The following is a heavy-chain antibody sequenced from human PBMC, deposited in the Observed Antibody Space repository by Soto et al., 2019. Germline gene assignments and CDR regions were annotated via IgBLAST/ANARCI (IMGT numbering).Heavy chain of an antibody. CDR1: GGTFSSYA. D-gene: IGHD3-9*01. Sequence: VASVKVSCKASGGTFSSYAISWVRQAPGQGLEWMGGIIPIFGTANYAQKFQGRVTITADESTSTAYMELSSLRSEDTAVYYCARAFRYYDILTGYYEDYYYGMDVWGQGTTVTVSS. V-gene: IGHV1-69*13. J-gene: IGHJ6*02. CDR3: ARAFRYYDILTGYYEDYYYGMDV. CDR2: IIPIFGTA.